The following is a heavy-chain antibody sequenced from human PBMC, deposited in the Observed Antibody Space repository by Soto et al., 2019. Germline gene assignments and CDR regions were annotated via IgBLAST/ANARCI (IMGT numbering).Heavy chain of an antibody. CDR2: ISAYNGNT. D-gene: IGHD2-15*01. V-gene: IGHV1-18*01. CDR3: ARDRDIVVVVAATTFDY. Sequence: ASVKVSCKSSGYTFTSYGICCVRQSPGQGLEWMGWISAYNGNTNYAQKLQGRVTMTTDTSTSTAYMELRSLRSDDTAVYYCARDRDIVVVVAATTFDYWGQGTLVTVSS. CDR1: GYTFTSYG. J-gene: IGHJ4*02.